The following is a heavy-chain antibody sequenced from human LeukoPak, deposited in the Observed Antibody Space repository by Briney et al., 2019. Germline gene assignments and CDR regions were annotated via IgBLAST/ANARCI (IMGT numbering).Heavy chain of an antibody. CDR1: GGTFTSYA. CDR3: ARKLRLRGNWIDP. J-gene: IGHJ5*02. D-gene: IGHD3-16*01. V-gene: IGHV1-69*15. Sequence: SVKVSCKTSGGTFTSYAITWVRQAPGQGLEWMGKIIPISGTTNYAQKFQGGVTFTADESTSTAYMELSSLRSEDTALYHCARKLRLRGNWIDPWGQGTLVTVSS. CDR2: IIPISGTT.